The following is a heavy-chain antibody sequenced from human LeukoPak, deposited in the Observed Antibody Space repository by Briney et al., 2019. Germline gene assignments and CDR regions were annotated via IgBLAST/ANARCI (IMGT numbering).Heavy chain of an antibody. V-gene: IGHV3-33*01. CDR1: GFTFSSYG. D-gene: IGHD3-10*01. Sequence: PGRSLRLSCAASGFTFSSYGIHWVRQGPGKGLEWVAFIWHDGSNTYYADSAKGRFTISRDNSKNTVSLQMNSLRAEDTAVYYCARQGNYGSGSYVRDAFDIWGQGTMVTVSS. CDR3: ARQGNYGSGSYVRDAFDI. J-gene: IGHJ3*02. CDR2: IWHDGSNT.